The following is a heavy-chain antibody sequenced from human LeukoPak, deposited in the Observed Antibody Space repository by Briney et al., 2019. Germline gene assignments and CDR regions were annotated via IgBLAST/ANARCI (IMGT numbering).Heavy chain of an antibody. CDR3: ARVPELYYYGSGIKDGMDV. J-gene: IGHJ6*02. CDR2: IWSDGSNE. V-gene: IGHV3-33*01. D-gene: IGHD3-10*01. Sequence: PGRSLRLSCAASGFTLSTYDILWVRQAPGKGLEWVAVIWSDGSNEHYADSVKGRFTISRDNSKNTLYLQMNSLRADDTAVYYCARVPELYYYGSGIKDGMDVWGQGTTVTVSS. CDR1: GFTLSTYD.